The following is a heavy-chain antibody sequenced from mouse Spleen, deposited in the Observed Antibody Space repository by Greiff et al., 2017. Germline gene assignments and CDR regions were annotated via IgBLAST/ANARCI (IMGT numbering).Heavy chain of an antibody. CDR1: GYTFTSYG. D-gene: IGHD4-1*01. CDR2: IYPRSGNT. CDR3: ARFNWDIAY. V-gene: IGHV1-81*01. J-gene: IGHJ3*01. Sequence: VKLQESGAELARPGASVKLSCKASGYTFTSYGISWVKQRTGQGLEWIGEIYPRSGNTYYNEKFKGKATLTADKSSSTAYMELRSLTSEDSAVYFCARFNWDIAYWGQGTLVTVSA.